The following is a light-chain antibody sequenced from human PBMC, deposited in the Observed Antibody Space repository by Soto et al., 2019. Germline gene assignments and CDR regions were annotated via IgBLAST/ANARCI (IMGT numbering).Light chain of an antibody. J-gene: IGKJ1*01. CDR2: GAS. CDR3: QQYNNWPWT. CDR1: QSISDT. V-gene: IGKV3-15*01. Sequence: ETVMTQSPATLSVSPGGRATLSCRASQSISDTLAWYQQKPGQAPRLLIHGASTRATGFPARFSGSGSGTDFTLTISSLQSEDVAVYYFQQYNNWPWTFGQGTKVEIK.